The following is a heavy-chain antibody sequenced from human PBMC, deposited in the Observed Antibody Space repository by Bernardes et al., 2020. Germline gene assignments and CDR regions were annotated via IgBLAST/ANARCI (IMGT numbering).Heavy chain of an antibody. CDR2: IYYSGST. CDR1: GYSVSSRSYY. Sequence: SETLSLTCTVSGYSVSSRSYYWSWLRQPPGKGLEWIGHIYYSGSTKNNPSLESRVTISMDTSKNQFSLKLRSVTAADTAEYYCARGDRYFNSWGQGTLVTVSS. V-gene: IGHV4-61*01. CDR3: ARGDRYFNS. J-gene: IGHJ4*02. D-gene: IGHD1-20*01.